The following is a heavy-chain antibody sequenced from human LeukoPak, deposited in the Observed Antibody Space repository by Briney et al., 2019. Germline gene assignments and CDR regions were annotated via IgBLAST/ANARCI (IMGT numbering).Heavy chain of an antibody. D-gene: IGHD2-2*01. CDR2: ISAYNGNT. V-gene: IGHV1-18*04. CDR3: ARESVGVVPAAMIGFGYYYGMDV. CDR1: GYTFTSYG. J-gene: IGHJ6*02. Sequence: ASVKVSCKASGYTFTSYGISWVRQAPGQGLEWMGWISAYNGNTNYAQKLQGRVTTTTDTSTSTAYMELRSLRSDDTAVYYCARESVGVVPAAMIGFGYYYGMDVWGQGTTVTVSS.